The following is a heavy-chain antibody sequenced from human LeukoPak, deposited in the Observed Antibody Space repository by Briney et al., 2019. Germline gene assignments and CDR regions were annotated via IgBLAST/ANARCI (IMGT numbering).Heavy chain of an antibody. V-gene: IGHV3-30*18. Sequence: GSLRLSCAASGFTFSSYGMHWVRQAPGKGLEWVAVISYDGSNKYYADSVKGRFTISRDNSKNTLYLQMNSLRAEDTAVYYCAKAEGDYYMDVWGKGTTVTVS. CDR1: GFTFSSYG. J-gene: IGHJ6*03. D-gene: IGHD3-16*01. CDR3: AKAEGDYYMDV. CDR2: ISYDGSNK.